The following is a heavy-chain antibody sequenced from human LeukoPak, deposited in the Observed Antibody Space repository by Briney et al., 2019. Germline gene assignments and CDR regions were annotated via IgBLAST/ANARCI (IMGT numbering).Heavy chain of an antibody. J-gene: IGHJ3*02. Sequence: PSETLSLTCAVYGGSFSGYYWSWIRQPPGKGLEWIGEINHSGSTNYNPSLKSRVTISVDTSKNQFSLKLSSVTAADTAVYYCALCSVAAFDICGEGRIVTASS. CDR3: ALCSVAAFDI. V-gene: IGHV4-34*01. CDR1: GGSFSGYY. CDR2: INHSGST. D-gene: IGHD4-23*01.